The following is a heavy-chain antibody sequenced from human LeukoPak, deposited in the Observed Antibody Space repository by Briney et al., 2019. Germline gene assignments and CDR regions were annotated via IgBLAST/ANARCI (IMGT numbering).Heavy chain of an antibody. J-gene: IGHJ4*02. D-gene: IGHD1-1*01. V-gene: IGHV4-31*03. CDR2: IYFSGTT. CDR3: ATLERPRRGFAF. CDR1: GGSISHGDYF. Sequence: PSQTLSLTCTVSGGSISHGDYFWGWIRHRPGKGLEWIGYIYFSGTTYYNPSLESRLSISIHTSQNLFSLTLNSMTAADTAIYYCATLERPRRGFAFWGQGTLVTVSS.